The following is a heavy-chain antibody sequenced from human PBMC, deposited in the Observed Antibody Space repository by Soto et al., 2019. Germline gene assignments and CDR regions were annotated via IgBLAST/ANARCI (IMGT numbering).Heavy chain of an antibody. CDR1: GDSFISADFY. J-gene: IGHJ4*02. D-gene: IGHD2-8*01. CDR3: ARLLMAYYRFDS. CDR2: IYYSGST. V-gene: IGHV4-30-4*01. Sequence: QVQLQESGPGLVKPSETLSLTCSVSGDSFISADFYWSWIRQPPGKDLEWMVNIYYSGSTDYNPSLKSRLSISLDSSKSQFSLRLRSVTAADTAVYYCARLLMAYYRFDSWGQGTLVAVSS.